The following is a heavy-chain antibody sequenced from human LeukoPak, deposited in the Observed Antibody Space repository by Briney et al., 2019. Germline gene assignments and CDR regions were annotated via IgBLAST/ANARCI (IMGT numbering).Heavy chain of an antibody. D-gene: IGHD6-19*01. V-gene: IGHV4-39*01. Sequence: SETLSLTCSVSGGSISSSLHYWAWTRQPPGKGLEWLATISESGTTYYNPSLKSRVTISVDTSKNQFSLNLGSVTAADTAVYYCARYSGSYFDYWGQGTLVTVSS. J-gene: IGHJ4*02. CDR2: ISESGTT. CDR3: ARYSGSYFDY. CDR1: GGSISSSLHY.